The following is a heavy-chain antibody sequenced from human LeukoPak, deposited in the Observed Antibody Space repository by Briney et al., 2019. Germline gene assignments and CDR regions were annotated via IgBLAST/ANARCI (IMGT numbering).Heavy chain of an antibody. CDR2: INSDGSST. CDR1: GFTFSSYW. CDR3: ARVWRRMGVYFDY. Sequence: GGSLRLSCAASGFTFSSYWMHWVRQAPGKGLVWVSRINSDGSSTSYADSVKGRFTISRDNAKNTPYLQMNSLRAEDTAVYYCARVWRRMGVYFDYWGQGTLVTVSS. J-gene: IGHJ4*02. D-gene: IGHD3-16*01. V-gene: IGHV3-74*01.